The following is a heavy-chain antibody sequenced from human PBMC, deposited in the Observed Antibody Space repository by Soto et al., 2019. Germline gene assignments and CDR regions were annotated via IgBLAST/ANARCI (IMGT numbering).Heavy chain of an antibody. J-gene: IGHJ3*02. CDR1: GFTFSNAW. CDR3: TTFDQRATVTTRGAFDI. CDR2: IKSKTDGGTT. Sequence: GGSLRLSCAASGFTFSNAWMNWVRQAPGKGLEWVGRIKSKTDGGTTDYAAPVKGRFTISRDDSKNTLYLQMNSLKTEDTAVYYCTTFDQRATVTTRGAFDIWGQGTMVTVS. D-gene: IGHD4-17*01. V-gene: IGHV3-15*07.